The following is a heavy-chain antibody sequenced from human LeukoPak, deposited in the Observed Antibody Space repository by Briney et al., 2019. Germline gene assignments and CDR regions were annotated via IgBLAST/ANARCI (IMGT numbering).Heavy chain of an antibody. D-gene: IGHD2-2*01. Sequence: PGGSLRLSCAASGFIFSNFGIHCVRQAPGKGLEWVAFIRYDGTSKYYADSVKGRFTLSIDNSKNTVYLQMNSLRTEDTAVYYCVKDSPLPAWGQGTLVTVSS. J-gene: IGHJ5*02. CDR3: VKDSPLPA. CDR1: GFIFSNFG. V-gene: IGHV3-30*02. CDR2: IRYDGTSK.